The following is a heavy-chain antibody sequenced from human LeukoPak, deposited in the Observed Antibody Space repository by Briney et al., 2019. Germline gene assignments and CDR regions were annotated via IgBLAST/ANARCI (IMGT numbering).Heavy chain of an antibody. CDR2: IIPLLNIS. CDR1: GGNFSNYA. J-gene: IGHJ3*02. CDR3: ARGYSSGWHDVFDI. D-gene: IGHD6-19*01. Sequence: ASVKVSCKASGGNFSNYAVNWVRQAPGQGLEWMGRIIPLLNISDYAQKFQGRVTITADRSTTTGYMELSSLRSEDTAVYYCARGYSSGWHDVFDIWGQGTMVTVSS. V-gene: IGHV1-69*04.